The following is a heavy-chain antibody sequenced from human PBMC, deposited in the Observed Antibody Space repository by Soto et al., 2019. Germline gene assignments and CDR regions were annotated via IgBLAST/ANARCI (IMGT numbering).Heavy chain of an antibody. CDR2: INHSGST. CDR1: GGSFSGYY. D-gene: IGHD3-3*01. J-gene: IGHJ5*02. CDR3: ARGGSKQRFLEWLPRNNWFDP. Sequence: QVQLQQWGAGLLKPSETLSLTCAVYGGSFSGYYWSWIRQPPGKGLEWIGEINHSGSTNYNPSLKSRVTISVDTSKNQFSLKLSSVTAADTAVYYCARGGSKQRFLEWLPRNNWFDPWGQGTLVTVSS. V-gene: IGHV4-34*01.